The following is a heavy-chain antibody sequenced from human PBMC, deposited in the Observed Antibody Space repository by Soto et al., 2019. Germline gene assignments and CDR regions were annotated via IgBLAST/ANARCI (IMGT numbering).Heavy chain of an antibody. J-gene: IGHJ4*02. CDR1: GVTVGNNY. V-gene: IGHV3-66*01. CDR2: TYSGGDT. Sequence: EVRLVESGGGLVQPGGSLRLSCAASGVTVGNNYMSWVRQAPGKGLEWVSVTYSGGDTSYADSVKGRFTMSRDSTKNTVYLQMDSLRAEDTAVYFCSRNVPVTALGYWGQGSLVTVSS. CDR3: SRNVPVTALGY. D-gene: IGHD4-17*01.